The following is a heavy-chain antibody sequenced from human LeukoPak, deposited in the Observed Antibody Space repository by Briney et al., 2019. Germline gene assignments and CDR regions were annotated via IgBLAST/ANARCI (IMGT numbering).Heavy chain of an antibody. CDR3: ARKSTDYYDSSGAIDS. Sequence: ASVKVSCKASGYTFTSYDINWVRQATGQGLEWMGWMNPNSGNTGYAQKFQGTVTMTRDTSISTAYMELRSLRSDDTAVYYCARKSTDYYDSSGAIDSWGQGTLVTVSS. CDR2: MNPNSGNT. D-gene: IGHD3-22*01. J-gene: IGHJ4*02. V-gene: IGHV1-8*01. CDR1: GYTFTSYD.